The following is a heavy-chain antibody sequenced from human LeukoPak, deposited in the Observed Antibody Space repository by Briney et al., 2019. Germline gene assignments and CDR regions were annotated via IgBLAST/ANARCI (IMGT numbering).Heavy chain of an antibody. J-gene: IGHJ4*02. V-gene: IGHV3-21*01. D-gene: IGHD4-17*01. CDR3: AKGNFGDYGADY. CDR1: GFTFSNAW. CDR2: ISSSSTYI. Sequence: PGGSLRLSCAASGFTFSNAWMNWVRQAPGKGLEWVSSISSSSTYIYYADSPKGRFTISRDNAKNSLYLQMNSLRVEDTAVYYCAKGNFGDYGADYWGQGTLVTVSS.